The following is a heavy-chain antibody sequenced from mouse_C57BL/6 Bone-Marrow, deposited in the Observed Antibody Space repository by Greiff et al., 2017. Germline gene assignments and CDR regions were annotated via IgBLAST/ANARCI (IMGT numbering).Heavy chain of an antibody. CDR1: GFNIKDYY. Sequence: VQLQQSGAELVKPGASVKFSCTASGFNIKDYYMHWVKQRTEQGLEWIGRINPEDGGTKYAPKFQGKATITADTSSNTAYLQLSSLTSEDTAVYYCARRGLQGYFDYWGQGTTVTVSA. CDR3: ARRGLQGYFDY. V-gene: IGHV14-2*01. J-gene: IGHJ2*01. CDR2: INPEDGGT. D-gene: IGHD3-1*01.